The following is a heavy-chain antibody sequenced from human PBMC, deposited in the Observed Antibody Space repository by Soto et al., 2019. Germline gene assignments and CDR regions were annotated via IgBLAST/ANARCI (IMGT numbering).Heavy chain of an antibody. Sequence: QGQLVQSGAEVKKPGASVKVSCTASGNTFTNFGVTWVRQAPGQGLEWMGWISDYTDDPNYAQKVRGRVTMTIDTSTSTAYVDMRSLTSDDTAVYYCARVIPGGEAWFDPWGQGTLVTVSS. V-gene: IGHV1-18*01. CDR3: ARVIPGGEAWFDP. CDR1: GNTFTNFG. CDR2: ISDYTDDP. J-gene: IGHJ5*02. D-gene: IGHD2-2*01.